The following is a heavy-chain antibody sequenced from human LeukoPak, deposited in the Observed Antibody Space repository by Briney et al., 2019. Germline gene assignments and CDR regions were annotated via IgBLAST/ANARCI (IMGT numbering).Heavy chain of an antibody. CDR2: ITDSGGTT. Sequence: GGSLRLSCAASGFTFSSYAMSWVRHAPGEGLEWVAAITDSGGTTYYADSVKGRFTISRDNSKNTLYLQMNSVRGDDTALYYFAKLTRGCCESCACPNLFDPWGRGTLVTVSS. J-gene: IGHJ5*02. CDR1: GFTFSSYA. V-gene: IGHV3-23*01. CDR3: AKLTRGCCESCACPNLFDP. D-gene: IGHD2-15*01.